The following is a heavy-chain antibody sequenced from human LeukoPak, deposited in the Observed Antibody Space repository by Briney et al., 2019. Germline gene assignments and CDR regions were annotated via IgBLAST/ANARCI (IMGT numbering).Heavy chain of an antibody. V-gene: IGHV4-34*01. CDR1: GGPFSGYY. CDR2: INHSGST. Sequence: PSETLSLTCAVYGGPFSGYYWSWIRQPPGKGLEWIGEINHSGSTNYNPSLKSRVTISVDTSKNQFSLKLSSVTAADTAVYYCERYVGSSYGWAYYYGMDVWGQGTTVTVSS. CDR3: ERYVGSSYGWAYYYGMDV. J-gene: IGHJ6*02. D-gene: IGHD5-18*01.